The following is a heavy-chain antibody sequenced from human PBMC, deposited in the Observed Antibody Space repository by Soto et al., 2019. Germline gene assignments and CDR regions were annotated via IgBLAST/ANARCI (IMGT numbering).Heavy chain of an antibody. CDR1: GFTFSSYG. D-gene: IGHD4-17*01. Sequence: QVQLVESGGGVVQPGRSLRLSCAASGFTFSSYGMHWVRQAPGKGLEWVAVIWYDGSNKYYADSVKGRFTISRDNSKNTLYLQMNSLRAEDTAAYYCARGPPSTVITIPLDYWGQGTLVTVSS. J-gene: IGHJ4*02. CDR2: IWYDGSNK. V-gene: IGHV3-33*01. CDR3: ARGPPSTVITIPLDY.